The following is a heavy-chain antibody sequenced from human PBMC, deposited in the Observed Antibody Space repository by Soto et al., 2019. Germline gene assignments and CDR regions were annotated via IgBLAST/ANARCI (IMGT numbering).Heavy chain of an antibody. CDR2: ISGSGGST. Sequence: GGSLRLSCAASGFTLYTYAMSWVRQAPGKGLEWVSFISGSGGSTYYVDSVKGRFTISRDNSKNTLYLQMNSLRAEDTAVYYCATCLRSTSCSIDYWGQGTLVTVSS. CDR3: ATCLRSTSCSIDY. D-gene: IGHD2-2*01. CDR1: GFTLYTYA. V-gene: IGHV3-23*01. J-gene: IGHJ4*02.